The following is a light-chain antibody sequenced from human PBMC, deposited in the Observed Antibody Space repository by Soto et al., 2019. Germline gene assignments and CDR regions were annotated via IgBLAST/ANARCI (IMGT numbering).Light chain of an antibody. J-gene: IGKJ4*01. CDR3: QQFSSYPLT. Sequence: EIVMTQSPATLSVSPGERATLSCRASQSVSSYLAWYQQKPGQAPRLLIYGASNRATGIPDRFSGSGSGTDFILTISRLEPEDFAVYYCQQFSSYPLTFGGGTKVDIK. V-gene: IGKV3-20*01. CDR1: QSVSSY. CDR2: GAS.